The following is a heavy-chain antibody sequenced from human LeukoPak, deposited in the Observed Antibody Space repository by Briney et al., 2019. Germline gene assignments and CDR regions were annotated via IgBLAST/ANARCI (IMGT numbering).Heavy chain of an antibody. CDR1: GFTFSTYW. CDR2: INQDGSEK. CDR3: ARELRDDFWSGYPDLNWFDP. V-gene: IGHV3-7*03. J-gene: IGHJ5*02. D-gene: IGHD3-3*01. Sequence: GGSLRLSCAASGFTFSTYWMSWVRQAPGKGLEWVANINQDGSEKYYVDSVKGRFTISRDNAKNSLYLQMNSLRAEDTALYYCARELRDDFWSGYPDLNWFDPWGQGTLVTVSS.